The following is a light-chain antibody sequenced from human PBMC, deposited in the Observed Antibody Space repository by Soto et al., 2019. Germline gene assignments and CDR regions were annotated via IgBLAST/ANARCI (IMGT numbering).Light chain of an antibody. V-gene: IGLV1-44*01. CDR1: SSHIKTNG. CDR2: SNN. J-gene: IGLJ2*01. CDR3: ATWDDSLNGLI. Sequence: QSALTQPPSASGTPGQRVTISCSGGSSHIKTNGVSWYQQVPGAAPKLLIYSNNQRPSGAPDRFSGSKSGTSASLAISGLQSEDEATYHCATWDDSLNGLIFVGGTKLTVL.